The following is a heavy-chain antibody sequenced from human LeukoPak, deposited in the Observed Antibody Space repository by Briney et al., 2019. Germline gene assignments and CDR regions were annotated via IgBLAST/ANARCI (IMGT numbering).Heavy chain of an antibody. J-gene: IGHJ3*02. CDR2: IYHSGST. CDR1: GGSISSSNW. CDR3: ARTSAYCGGDCYSENDAFDI. D-gene: IGHD2-21*02. V-gene: IGHV4-4*02. Sequence: SETLSLTCAVSGGSISSSNWWSWVRQPPGKGLEWIGEIYHSGSTNYNPSLKSRVTISVDKSKNQFSLKLSSVTAADTAVYYCARTSAYCGGDCYSENDAFDIWGQGTMVTVSS.